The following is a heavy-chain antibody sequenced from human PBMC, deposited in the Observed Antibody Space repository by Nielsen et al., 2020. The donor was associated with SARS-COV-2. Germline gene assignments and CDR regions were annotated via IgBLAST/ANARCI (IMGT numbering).Heavy chain of an antibody. CDR2: INSDGSST. J-gene: IGHJ4*02. CDR3: ARAYCGGDCAIFDY. CDR1: GFTFSSYW. D-gene: IGHD2-21*02. V-gene: IGHV3-74*01. Sequence: GESLKISCAASGFTFSSYWMHWVRQAPGKGLVWVSRINSDGSSTSYADSVKGRFTISRDNAKNTLYLQMNSLRAEDTAVYYCARAYCGGDCAIFDYWGQGTLVTVSS.